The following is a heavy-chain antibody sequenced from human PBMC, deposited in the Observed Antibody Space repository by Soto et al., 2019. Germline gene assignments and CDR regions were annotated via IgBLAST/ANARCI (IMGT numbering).Heavy chain of an antibody. CDR2: ISYDGSNK. Sequence: PGGSLRLSCAASGFTFSSYAMHWVRQAPGKGLEWVAVISYDGSNKYYADSVKGRFTISRDNSKNTLFLQMNSLIAVDTAVYYCARAYEGDYFDYWGQGTLVTVSS. CDR1: GFTFSSYA. V-gene: IGHV3-30-3*01. J-gene: IGHJ4*02. CDR3: ARAYEGDYFDY. D-gene: IGHD3-16*01.